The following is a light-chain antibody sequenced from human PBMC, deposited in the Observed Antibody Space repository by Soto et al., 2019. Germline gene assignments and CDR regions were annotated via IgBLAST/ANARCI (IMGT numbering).Light chain of an antibody. CDR1: SGHSSYS. CDR2: LNSDGSH. V-gene: IGLV4-69*01. Sequence: QLVLTQSPSASASLGASVKLTCTLTSGHSSYSIAWHQQQPEKGPRYLMKLNSDGSHNKGDGIPDRFSGSSSGADRYLTISSLQSEDEADYYCQTWGSGFQVFGGGTKVTVL. CDR3: QTWGSGFQV. J-gene: IGLJ3*02.